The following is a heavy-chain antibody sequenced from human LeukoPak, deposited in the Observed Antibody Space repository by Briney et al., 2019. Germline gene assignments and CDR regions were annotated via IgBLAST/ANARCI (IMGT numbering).Heavy chain of an antibody. CDR3: AKTLYYYDSSGYYYFDY. Sequence: GGSLRLFCAASGFTFSSYAMSWVRQAPGKGLEWVSAISGSGGSTYYADSVKGRFTISRDNSKNTLYLQMNSLRAEDTAVYYCAKTLYYYDSSGYYYFDYWGQGTLVTVSS. CDR2: ISGSGGST. V-gene: IGHV3-23*01. CDR1: GFTFSSYA. J-gene: IGHJ4*02. D-gene: IGHD3-22*01.